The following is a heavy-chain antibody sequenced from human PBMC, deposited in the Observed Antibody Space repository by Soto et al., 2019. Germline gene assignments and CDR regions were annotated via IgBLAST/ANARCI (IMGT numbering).Heavy chain of an antibody. CDR1: GGSISSSSYY. D-gene: IGHD1-26*01. J-gene: IGHJ4*02. CDR3: ARGDGSRWDLDY. Sequence: TSETLSLTCTVSGGSISSSSYYWGWIRQPPGKGLEWIGSIYYSGSTYYNPSLKSRVTISVDTSKNQFSLKLSSVTAADTAVYYCARGDGSRWDLDYWGQGTLVTVSS. V-gene: IGHV4-39*01. CDR2: IYYSGST.